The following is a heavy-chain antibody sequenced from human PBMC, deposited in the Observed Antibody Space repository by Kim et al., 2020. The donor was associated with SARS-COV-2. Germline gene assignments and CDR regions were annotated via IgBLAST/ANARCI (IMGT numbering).Heavy chain of an antibody. CDR3: ARLGSYYDSSGYYSYFDY. J-gene: IGHJ4*02. D-gene: IGHD3-22*01. V-gene: IGHV1-46*01. Sequence: QGRVTMTRDKATSTVYMELSSLRSEDTAVYYCARLGSYYDSSGYYSYFDYWGQGTLVTVSS.